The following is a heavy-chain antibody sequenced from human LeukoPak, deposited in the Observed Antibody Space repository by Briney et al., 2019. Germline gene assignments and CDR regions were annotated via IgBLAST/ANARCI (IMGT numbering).Heavy chain of an antibody. D-gene: IGHD3-10*01. CDR1: GFTFSSYW. CDR2: IKQDGSEK. J-gene: IGHJ6*04. CDR3: ARARLSGSGSYRGAYPMDV. V-gene: IGHV3-7*03. Sequence: GGSLRLSCAASGFTFSSYWMSWVRQAPGKGLEWVANIKQDGSEKYYVDSVKGRFTISRDNAKNSLYLQMNSLRAEDTAVYYCARARLSGSGSYRGAYPMDVWGKGTTATVSS.